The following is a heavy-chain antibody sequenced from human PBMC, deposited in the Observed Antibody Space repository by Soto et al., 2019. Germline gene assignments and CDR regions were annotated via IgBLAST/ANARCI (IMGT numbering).Heavy chain of an antibody. CDR2: INHSGST. D-gene: IGHD3-3*01. V-gene: IGHV4-34*01. J-gene: IGHJ4*02. CDR3: ARGPPYYDFWSGYYPSRYFDY. CDR1: GGSFRGYY. Sequence: SETLSLACAVYGGSFRGYYWSWIRPPPGKGLEWIGEINHSGSTNYNPSLKSRVTISVDTSKNQFSLKLSSVTAADTAVYYCARGPPYYDFWSGYYPSRYFDYWGQGTLVTVSS.